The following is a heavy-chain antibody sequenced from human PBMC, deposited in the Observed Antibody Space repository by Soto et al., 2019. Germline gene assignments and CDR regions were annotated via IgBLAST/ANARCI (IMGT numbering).Heavy chain of an antibody. CDR1: GFSFSVYA. CDR3: AKSLSGVNDY. J-gene: IGHJ4*02. Sequence: EVQLLESGGGLVQPGGSLRLSCAASGFSFSVYAMSWVRQAPGKGLESVSSISGRGTTTSYADSVKGRFTISRDNSKNTLYLQMNSLRVEDTAVYYCAKSLSGVNDYWGQGTLVTVSP. V-gene: IGHV3-23*01. CDR2: ISGRGTTT. D-gene: IGHD2-8*01.